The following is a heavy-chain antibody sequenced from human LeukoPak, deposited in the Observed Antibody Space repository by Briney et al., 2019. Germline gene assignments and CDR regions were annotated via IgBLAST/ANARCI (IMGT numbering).Heavy chain of an antibody. D-gene: IGHD3-10*01. CDR3: ARDGREFRTDEPWLDY. Sequence: GGSLRLSCAASGFTFDNYAIHWVRHGPGKGLEWVSGIDWKGESVRYGDYVKGRFTISRDNAKNIVYLQMNSLRPDDTALYYCARDGREFRTDEPWLDYWGQGSQVTVSS. CDR1: GFTFDNYA. CDR2: IDWKGESV. J-gene: IGHJ4*02. V-gene: IGHV3-9*01.